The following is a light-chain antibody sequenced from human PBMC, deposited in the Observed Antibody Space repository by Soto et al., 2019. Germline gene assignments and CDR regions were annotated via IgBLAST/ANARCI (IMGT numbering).Light chain of an antibody. Sequence: RLTQSPSSLSASVGDTVTISCRASQDISTYLAWYQHKPGKAPTLLIFGASSLHNGVPPRFAGSGSGSEFTLTITRLQPDDFATYYCQHYTLYSAPFGQGTR. CDR2: GAS. CDR1: QDISTY. J-gene: IGKJ5*01. CDR3: QHYTLYSAP. V-gene: IGKV1-5*01.